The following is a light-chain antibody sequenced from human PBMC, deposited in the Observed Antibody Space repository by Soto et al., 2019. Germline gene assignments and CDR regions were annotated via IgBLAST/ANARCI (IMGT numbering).Light chain of an antibody. CDR2: KAS. Sequence: DIQMTQSPSTLSASVGDRVTITCRASQSISSWLDWYQQKPGKAPTLLIYKASSLESGVTSRFSGSGSGTEYTLTISSLQPDDFVTYYCQQYNSYSYTFGQGTKLEIK. CDR3: QQYNSYSYT. CDR1: QSISSW. V-gene: IGKV1-5*03. J-gene: IGKJ2*01.